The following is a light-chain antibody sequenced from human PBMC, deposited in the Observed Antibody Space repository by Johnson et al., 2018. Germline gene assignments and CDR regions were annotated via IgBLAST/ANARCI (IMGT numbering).Light chain of an antibody. Sequence: QSVLTQPPSVSAAPGQKVTISCSGSSSNIGNNYVSWYQQLPGTAPKLLIYENNKRPSGIPDLFSGSKSGTSATLGITGLQTGDEADYYCGTSDRSLSAGNVFGTGTKVTVL. CDR1: SSNIGNNY. V-gene: IGLV1-51*02. J-gene: IGLJ1*01. CDR2: ENN. CDR3: GTSDRSLSAGNV.